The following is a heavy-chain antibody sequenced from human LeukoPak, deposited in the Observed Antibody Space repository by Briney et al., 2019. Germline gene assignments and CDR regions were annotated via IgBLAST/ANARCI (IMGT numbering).Heavy chain of an antibody. CDR2: ISTDGNNE. CDR3: AKDQIGWAPGYVSGPLDQ. Sequence: GGSLRLSCAASGFSFTMYGINWVRQAPGKGLEWVAVISTDGNNEYYANSVKGRFTISRDNSKNTVYLQMTSLRTEDTAVYYCAKDQIGWAPGYVSGPLDQWGQGTLVTVSS. CDR1: GFSFTMYG. D-gene: IGHD6-19*01. J-gene: IGHJ4*02. V-gene: IGHV3-30*18.